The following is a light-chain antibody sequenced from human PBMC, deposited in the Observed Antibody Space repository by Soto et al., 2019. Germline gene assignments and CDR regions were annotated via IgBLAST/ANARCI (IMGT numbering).Light chain of an antibody. V-gene: IGLV2-8*01. CDR3: SSYAGRNTLV. Sequence: QSALTQPPSASGSPGQSVTISCTGTSSDVGGYNYVSWYQQHPRKVPKLMIYEVSKRPSGVPDRFSGSKSGNTASLTVSGLQAEDEGDYYCSSYAGRNTLVFGGGTKLTVL. CDR1: SSDVGGYNY. CDR2: EVS. J-gene: IGLJ2*01.